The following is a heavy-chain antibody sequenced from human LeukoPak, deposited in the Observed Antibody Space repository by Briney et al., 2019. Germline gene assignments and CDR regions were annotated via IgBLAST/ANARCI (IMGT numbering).Heavy chain of an antibody. J-gene: IGHJ4*02. CDR2: ISGSSNYI. CDR3: VVPLSFDY. V-gene: IGHV3-21*01. CDR1: GLTYSRYN. Sequence: PGGPLRLSCAASGLTYSRYNMNWVRQATGKGLEWVLSISGSSNYIYYAASVKGRFTISRDNAKNSVYLQMSSLRADDTAVYYCVVPLSFDYWGQGTLVTVSS.